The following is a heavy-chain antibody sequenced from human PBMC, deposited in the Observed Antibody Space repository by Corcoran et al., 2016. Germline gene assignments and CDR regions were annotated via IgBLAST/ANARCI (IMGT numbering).Heavy chain of an antibody. D-gene: IGHD1-1*01. Sequence: QVQLQQWGAGLLKPSETLSLTCAVYGGSFSGYYWSWIRQPPGKGLEWIGEINHSGSTNYNPSLKSRVTISVDTSKNQFSLKLSSVTAADTAVYYCARFQLEQYYFDYWGQGTLVTVSS. CDR1: GGSFSGYY. CDR3: ARFQLEQYYFDY. V-gene: IGHV4-34*01. CDR2: INHSGST. J-gene: IGHJ4*02.